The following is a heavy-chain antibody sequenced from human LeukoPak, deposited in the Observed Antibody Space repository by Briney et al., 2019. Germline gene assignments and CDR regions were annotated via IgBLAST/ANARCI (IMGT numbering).Heavy chain of an antibody. Sequence: SETLSLTCTVSGVSISSSSYYWGWIRQPPGKGLEWIGSMYYSGSTYYNPSLKSRVTISVDTSKNQFSLKLSSVTATDTAVYYCARGFLPVAGPWYWGQGTLVTVSP. CDR3: ARGFLPVAGPWY. CDR1: GVSISSSSYY. D-gene: IGHD6-19*01. CDR2: MYYSGST. V-gene: IGHV4-39*01. J-gene: IGHJ4*02.